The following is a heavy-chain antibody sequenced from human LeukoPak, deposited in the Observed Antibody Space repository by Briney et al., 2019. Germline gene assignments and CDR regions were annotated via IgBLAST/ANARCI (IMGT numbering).Heavy chain of an antibody. CDR2: ISAYNGNT. CDR1: GYTFTSYD. CDR3: ARAQTGDGYNYDYYYYMDV. Sequence: ASVKVSCKASGYTFTSYDINWVRQATGQGLEWMGWISAYNGNTNYAQKLQGRVTMTTDTSTSTAYMELRSLRSDDTAVYYCARAQTGDGYNYDYYYYMDVWGKGTTVTVSS. V-gene: IGHV1-18*01. D-gene: IGHD5-24*01. J-gene: IGHJ6*03.